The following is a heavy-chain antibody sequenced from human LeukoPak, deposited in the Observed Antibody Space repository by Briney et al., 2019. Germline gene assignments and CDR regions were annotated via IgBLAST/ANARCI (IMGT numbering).Heavy chain of an antibody. CDR3: ARDLRVYSSGWYDAFDI. Sequence: GSLRLSCAASGFTVSSNYMSWVRPAPGKGLEWVAFIRYDGSNKYYADSVKGRFTISRDNSKNTLYLQMNSLRAEDTAVYYCARDLRVYSSGWYDAFDIWGQGTMVTVSS. D-gene: IGHD6-19*01. CDR2: IRYDGSNK. CDR1: GFTVSSNY. V-gene: IGHV3-30*02. J-gene: IGHJ3*02.